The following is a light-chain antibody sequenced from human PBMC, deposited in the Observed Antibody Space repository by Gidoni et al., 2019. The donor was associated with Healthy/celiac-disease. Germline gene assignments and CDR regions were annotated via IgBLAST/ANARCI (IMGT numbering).Light chain of an antibody. J-gene: IGKJ4*01. CDR3: QQYGSSPLT. V-gene: IGKV3-20*01. Sequence: ELVLPHSPGTLSLSPGERATLTCRASQSVSCSYLAWYQQKPGQAPRLLIYGASSRATGIPDRFSGSGSGTDFTLTISRLEPEDFAVYYCQQYGSSPLTFGGGTKVEIK. CDR1: QSVSCSY. CDR2: GAS.